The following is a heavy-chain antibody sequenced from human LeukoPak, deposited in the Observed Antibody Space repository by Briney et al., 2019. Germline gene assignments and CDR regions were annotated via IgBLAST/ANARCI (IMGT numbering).Heavy chain of an antibody. V-gene: IGHV4-34*01. Sequence: PSETLSLTCAVYGGSFSGYYWSWIRQPPGKGLEWIGEINHSGSTNYNPSLKSRVTISVDTSKNQFSLKLSSVTAADTAVYYCARVPNYSNYPSYYYYYMDVWGKGTTVTVSS. D-gene: IGHD4-11*01. CDR3: ARVPNYSNYPSYYYYYMDV. J-gene: IGHJ6*03. CDR2: INHSGST. CDR1: GGSFSGYY.